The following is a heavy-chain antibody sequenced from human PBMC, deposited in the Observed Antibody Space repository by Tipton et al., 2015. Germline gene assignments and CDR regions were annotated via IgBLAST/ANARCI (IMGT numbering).Heavy chain of an antibody. Sequence: SLRLSCAAAKFTFSNYAMTWVRQAPGKGLEWVAVIWYDGSNKYYADSVKGRFTISRDNSKNTLYLQMNSLRAEDTAVYYCARDQGSYYFDYWGQGTLVTVSS. CDR2: IWYDGSNK. J-gene: IGHJ4*02. V-gene: IGHV3-33*08. CDR1: KFTFSNYA. D-gene: IGHD1-26*01. CDR3: ARDQGSYYFDY.